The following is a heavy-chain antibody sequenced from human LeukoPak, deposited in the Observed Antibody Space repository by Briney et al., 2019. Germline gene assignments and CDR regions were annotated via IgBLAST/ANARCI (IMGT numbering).Heavy chain of an antibody. CDR2: IYHSGST. CDR1: GYSITSGYY. CDR3: ARVLRGAFDS. Sequence: SETLSLTCTVSGYSITSGYYWAWIRQSSEKGLEWIGTIYHSGSTYNNPSLKSRVTISVDTSKNRFSLSLTSATATDTAVYYCARVLRGAFDSWGQGTLVIVSS. J-gene: IGHJ4*02. V-gene: IGHV4-38-2*02. D-gene: IGHD3-10*01.